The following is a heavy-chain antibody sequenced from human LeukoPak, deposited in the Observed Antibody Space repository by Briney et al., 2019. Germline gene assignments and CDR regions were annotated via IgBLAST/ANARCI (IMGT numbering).Heavy chain of an antibody. D-gene: IGHD6-19*01. V-gene: IGHV3-33*01. J-gene: IGHJ1*01. CDR3: ARDRSSGQQYFQH. CDR2: IWYDGNNK. CDR1: GFTFSNYG. Sequence: GGSLRLSCAASGFTFSNYGMHWVRQAPGKGLEWVAVIWYDGNNKYYADSVKGRFTISRDNSKNTMYLQMNSLRAEDTALYYCARDRSSGQQYFQHWGQGTLVTVSS.